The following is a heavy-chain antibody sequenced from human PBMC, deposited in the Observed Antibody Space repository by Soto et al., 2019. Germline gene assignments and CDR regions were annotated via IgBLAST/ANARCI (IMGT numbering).Heavy chain of an antibody. CDR2: INYSGST. J-gene: IGHJ4*02. Sequence: SESLSLTCTVSGGCISSYYWSWIRQPPGKGLEWIGYINYSGSTTYNPSLRSRVTISVDTSKNQLSLKLSSVTAADTAVYYCARHVNRGAIFDYWGQGTLVTVSS. D-gene: IGHD3-3*01. V-gene: IGHV4-59*08. CDR1: GGCISSYY. CDR3: ARHVNRGAIFDY.